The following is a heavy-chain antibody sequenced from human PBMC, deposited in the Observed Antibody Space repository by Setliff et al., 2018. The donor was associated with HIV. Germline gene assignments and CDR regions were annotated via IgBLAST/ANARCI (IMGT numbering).Heavy chain of an antibody. CDR2: ISPNSDNT. V-gene: IGHV3-9*01. CDR1: GFTFVNYA. CDR3: AKRYWTYPTYAADL. Sequence: PGGSLRLSCAASGFTFVNYAMFWVRQAPGKGLEYVSGISPNSDNTGYADSVRGRFPIPRNNSKNSLYLQINSLRTEDTAVYYGAKRYWTYPTYAADLWGQGTMVTVSS. D-gene: IGHD2-15*01. J-gene: IGHJ3*01.